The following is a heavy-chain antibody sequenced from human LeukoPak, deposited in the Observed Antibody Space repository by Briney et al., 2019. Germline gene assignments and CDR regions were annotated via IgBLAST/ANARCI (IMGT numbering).Heavy chain of an antibody. D-gene: IGHD5-24*01. V-gene: IGHV3-66*02. CDR2: IYSGGST. CDR1: GFSVGNNY. CDR3: ARAIRDASVSLRFDY. J-gene: IGHJ4*02. Sequence: GGSLRLSCVASGFSVGNNYMNWVRQAPGKGRVWVSVIYSGGSTYYADSVKGRFTISRDSSKNTLYLQIHSLRVEDTAVYYCARAIRDASVSLRFDYWGQGTLITVSS.